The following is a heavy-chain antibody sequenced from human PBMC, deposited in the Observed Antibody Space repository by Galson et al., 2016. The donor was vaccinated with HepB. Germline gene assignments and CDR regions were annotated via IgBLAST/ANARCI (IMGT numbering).Heavy chain of an antibody. Sequence: ETLSLTCTVSRISVSRGDYYWSWIRQPPGKGLEWIGYIYYSGNTNYNPSLKSRVTISIDTSMNQFSLKLTSVTAADTAVYYCARKRGNYYDNSGIGDWGQGTLVTVSS. CDR3: ARKRGNYYDNSGIGD. CDR2: IYYSGNT. V-gene: IGHV4-61*08. J-gene: IGHJ4*02. CDR1: RISVSRGDYY. D-gene: IGHD3-22*01.